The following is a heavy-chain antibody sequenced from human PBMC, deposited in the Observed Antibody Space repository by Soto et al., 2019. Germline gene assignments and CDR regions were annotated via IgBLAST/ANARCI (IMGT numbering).Heavy chain of an antibody. D-gene: IGHD6-19*01. V-gene: IGHV1-18*04. CDR3: ARVVGGIPVTGSWNWFDP. CDR1: GYTFTSYA. J-gene: IGHJ5*02. CDR2: ISTYNGNT. Sequence: GASVKVSCKASGYTFTSYALSWVRHAPGQGLEWMGWISTYNGNTNYAQNLQGRVTMTTDISTNTAYMELRSLRSDETAVYYCARVVGGIPVTGSWNWFDPWGQGTLVTVSS.